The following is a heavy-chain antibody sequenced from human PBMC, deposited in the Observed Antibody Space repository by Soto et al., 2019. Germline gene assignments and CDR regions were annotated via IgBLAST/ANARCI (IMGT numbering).Heavy chain of an antibody. J-gene: IGHJ6*02. CDR2: INGYTGNT. CDR3: ARDDIATRPQYYYGMDV. Sequence: QVQLVQSGAEVKQPGASVKVSCEASGYTFTTYGISWVRQASGQGLEWMGWINGYTGNTKYAQRFQGRLTMTXDXSXSXXYMEVRSLRSDATAVYYCARDDIATRPQYYYGMDVWGQGTTVTVSS. V-gene: IGHV1-18*04. CDR1: GYTFTTYG. D-gene: IGHD6-6*01.